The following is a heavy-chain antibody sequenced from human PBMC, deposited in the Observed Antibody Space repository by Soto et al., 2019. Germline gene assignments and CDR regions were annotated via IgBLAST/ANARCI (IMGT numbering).Heavy chain of an antibody. CDR3: AMDLYGGSSRFDY. CDR1: GFTFSNNG. V-gene: IGHV3-30*03. Sequence: QVQLVESGGGAVQPGRSLRLSCAASGFTFSNNGIHWVRQAPGKGLEWVAVISSDGINKYYADSVKGRSTISRDNSKNTLFRQMNSLRVADTAVYYCAMDLYGGSSRFDYWGQGTLVTVSS. D-gene: IGHD2-15*01. J-gene: IGHJ4*02. CDR2: ISSDGINK.